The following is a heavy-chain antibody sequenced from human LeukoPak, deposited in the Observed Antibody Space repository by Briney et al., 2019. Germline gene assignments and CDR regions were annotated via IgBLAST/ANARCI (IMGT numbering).Heavy chain of an antibody. V-gene: IGHV3-49*04. CDR3: TRVGNWNYDSGY. J-gene: IGHJ4*02. D-gene: IGHD1-7*01. CDR2: TRNKRNGGTT. CDR1: GFTFGDYP. Sequence: GGSLRLSCTTSGFTFGDYPLSWVRQAPGKGLEWVGFTRNKRNGGTTEYAASVKGRFIISRDDSKSIAYLQMNSLKTEDTAVYYCTRVGNWNYDSGYWGQGTLVTVSS.